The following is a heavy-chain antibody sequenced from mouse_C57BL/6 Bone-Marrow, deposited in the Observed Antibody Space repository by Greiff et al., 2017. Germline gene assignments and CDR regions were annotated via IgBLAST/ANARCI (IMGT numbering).Heavy chain of an antibody. J-gene: IGHJ1*03. CDR3: ARKGIWYFDV. CDR1: GYTFTSYW. CDR2: IHPNSGST. V-gene: IGHV1-64*01. Sequence: VQLQQSGAELVKPGASVKLSCKASGYTFTSYWMHWVKQRPGQGLEWIGMIHPNSGSTNYNEKFKSKATLTVDKSSSTAYMQLSSLTSEYSAVYYCARKGIWYFDVWGTGTTVTVSS.